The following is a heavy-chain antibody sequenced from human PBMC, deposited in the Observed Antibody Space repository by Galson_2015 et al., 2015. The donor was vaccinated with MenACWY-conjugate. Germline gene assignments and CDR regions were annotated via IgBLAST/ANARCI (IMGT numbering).Heavy chain of an antibody. D-gene: IGHD3-22*01. Sequence: SLRLSCAASGFTFSNAWMNWVRQAPGKGLEWVGRIKSKTDGGTTDYAAPVKGRSTISRDDSKNTLYLQMNSLKTEDTAVYYCTTDLPYYDSSGYYYGPDYWGQGTLVTVSS. CDR3: TTDLPYYDSSGYYYGPDY. CDR2: IKSKTDGGTT. CDR1: GFTFSNAW. J-gene: IGHJ4*02. V-gene: IGHV3-15*07.